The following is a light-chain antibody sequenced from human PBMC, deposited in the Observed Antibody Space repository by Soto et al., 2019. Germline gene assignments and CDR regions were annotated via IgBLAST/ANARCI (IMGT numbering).Light chain of an antibody. J-gene: IGKJ5*01. CDR1: QSVISNY. Sequence: EIVLTQSPGTLSLSPGERATLSCRASQSVISNYLAWYQQKPGQAPRLLIYVASNSATGIPDRFSGSGSGTDFTLTISRLEPEDFAVYYCQRYGTSPPITFGQGTRLEIK. CDR3: QRYGTSPPIT. V-gene: IGKV3-20*01. CDR2: VAS.